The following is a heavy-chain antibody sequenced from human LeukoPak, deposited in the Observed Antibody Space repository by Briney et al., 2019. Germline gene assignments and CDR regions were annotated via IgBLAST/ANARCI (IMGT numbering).Heavy chain of an antibody. V-gene: IGHV1-18*01. Sequence: ASVKVSCKASGCTFTSYGISWVRQAPGRGLEWMGWLSAYNGNTNYAQKFQGRVTMTTDTSTSTVYMELRSLRSDNTAVYYCARGGISLYFFDYWGQGTLVTVSS. J-gene: IGHJ4*02. D-gene: IGHD3-16*01. CDR1: GCTFTSYG. CDR2: LSAYNGNT. CDR3: ARGGISLYFFDY.